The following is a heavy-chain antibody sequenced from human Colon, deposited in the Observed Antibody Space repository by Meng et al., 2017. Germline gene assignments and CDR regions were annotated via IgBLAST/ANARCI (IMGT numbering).Heavy chain of an antibody. CDR1: GYSFTSYW. D-gene: IGHD3-22*01. CDR2: SRPSDSDT. J-gene: IGHJ4*02. V-gene: IGHV5-51*01. CDR3: ARQSSDSSAYYRFDY. Sequence: GESLKISCKGSGYSFTSYWISWVRQMPGKGLEWMGISRPSDSDTRYSPSFQGQVAISADKSITTAYLQWNSPKDSDTAMYYCARQSSDSSAYYRFDYWGQGTLVTVSS.